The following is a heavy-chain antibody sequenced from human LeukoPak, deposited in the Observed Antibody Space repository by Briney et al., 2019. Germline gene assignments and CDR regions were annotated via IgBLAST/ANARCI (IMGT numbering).Heavy chain of an antibody. Sequence: SETLSLACAVYGGSFSGYYWSWIRQPPGKGLEWIGEINHSGSTNYNPSLKSRVTISVDTSKNQFSLKLSSVTAADTAVYYCASRFPPAVPAATWGRYYMDVWGKGTTVTISS. V-gene: IGHV4-34*01. CDR1: GGSFSGYY. CDR2: INHSGST. CDR3: ASRFPPAVPAATWGRYYMDV. J-gene: IGHJ6*03. D-gene: IGHD2-2*01.